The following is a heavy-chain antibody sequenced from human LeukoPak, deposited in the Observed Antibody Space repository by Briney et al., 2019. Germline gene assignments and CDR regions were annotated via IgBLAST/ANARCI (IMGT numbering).Heavy chain of an antibody. Sequence: GGSLRLSCKASGFSFSNYYMNWVRQAPGKGLEWLSHINGRGGIINYADSVKGRFAISRDNARNSLDLHMSSLGAEDTAVYYCAREGDGSRYYFDYWGQGILVTVSS. V-gene: IGHV3-48*04. CDR1: GFSFSNYY. CDR2: INGRGGII. D-gene: IGHD2-21*01. J-gene: IGHJ4*02. CDR3: AREGDGSRYYFDY.